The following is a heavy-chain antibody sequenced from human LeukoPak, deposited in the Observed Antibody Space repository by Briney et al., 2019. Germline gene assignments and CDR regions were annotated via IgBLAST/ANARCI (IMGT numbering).Heavy chain of an antibody. CDR2: IYYSGST. Sequence: PSETLSLTCTVSGVSISSSSYYWGWIRQPPGKGLEWIGSIYYSGSTYYNPSLKSRVTISVDTSKNQFSLKLSSVTAADTAVYYCARVVGRYFDWSFDYWGQGTLVTVSS. D-gene: IGHD3-9*01. CDR1: GVSISSSSYY. J-gene: IGHJ4*02. V-gene: IGHV4-39*07. CDR3: ARVVGRYFDWSFDY.